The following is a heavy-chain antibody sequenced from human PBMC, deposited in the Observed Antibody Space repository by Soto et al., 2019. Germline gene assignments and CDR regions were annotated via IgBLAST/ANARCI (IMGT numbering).Heavy chain of an antibody. CDR3: AGSYYDSSGYYYHPGDY. D-gene: IGHD3-22*01. Sequence: QVPLVQSGAEVKKPGSSVKVSCKASGGTFSSYAITWVRQAPGQGLEWMGGIIPIFGTANYAQKFQGRVTITADESTSTAYMELSSLRSEDTAVYYCAGSYYDSSGYYYHPGDYWGQGTLVTVSS. CDR1: GGTFSSYA. CDR2: IIPIFGTA. J-gene: IGHJ4*02. V-gene: IGHV1-69*01.